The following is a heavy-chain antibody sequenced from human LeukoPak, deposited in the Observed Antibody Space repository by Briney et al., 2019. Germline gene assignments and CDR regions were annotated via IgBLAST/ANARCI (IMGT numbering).Heavy chain of an antibody. J-gene: IGHJ3*02. CDR3: ARDRHYYDSSGYYFLDAFDI. D-gene: IGHD3-22*01. V-gene: IGHV4-34*01. Sequence: SETLSLTCAVYGGSFSGYYWSWIRQPPGKGLEWIGEINHSGSTNYNPSLKSRVTISVDTSKNQFSLKLSSVTAADTAVYYCARDRHYYDSSGYYFLDAFDIWGQGTMVTVSS. CDR2: INHSGST. CDR1: GGSFSGYY.